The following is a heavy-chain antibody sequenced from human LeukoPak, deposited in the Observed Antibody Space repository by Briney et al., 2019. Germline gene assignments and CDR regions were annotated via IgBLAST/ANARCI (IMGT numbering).Heavy chain of an antibody. CDR1: GGTFSIFA. CDR2: IIPIVGTA. Sequence: SVKVSCKVSGGTFSIFAISWVRQAPGQGLEWMGGIIPIVGTAHYASKFQDRVTIAADESASTVSMELSSLRSEDTAVYYCTRDVTVTTNAFDIWGQGTMVTVSS. CDR3: TRDVTVTTNAFDI. J-gene: IGHJ3*02. D-gene: IGHD4-17*01. V-gene: IGHV1-69*13.